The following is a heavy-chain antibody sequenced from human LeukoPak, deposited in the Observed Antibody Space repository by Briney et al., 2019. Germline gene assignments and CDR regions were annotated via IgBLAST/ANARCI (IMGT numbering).Heavy chain of an antibody. Sequence: GGSLRLSCAASGFTFSSYGMHWVRQAPGKGLEWVAVISYDGSNEYYADSVKGRFTISRDNSKNTLYLQMNSLRAEDTAVYYCAKDWDRYYYDSSGPFDYWGQGTLVTVSS. V-gene: IGHV3-30*18. J-gene: IGHJ4*02. CDR2: ISYDGSNE. D-gene: IGHD3-22*01. CDR1: GFTFSSYG. CDR3: AKDWDRYYYDSSGPFDY.